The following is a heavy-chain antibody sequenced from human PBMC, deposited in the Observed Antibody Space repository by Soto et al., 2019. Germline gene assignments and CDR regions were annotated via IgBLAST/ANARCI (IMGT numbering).Heavy chain of an antibody. D-gene: IGHD2-8*01. J-gene: IGHJ4*02. V-gene: IGHV4-39*01. Sequence: SETLSVTCTVAGGSVSNSSYYWGWIRQSPGKGLEWIGSVYYRGRSYSKSSVKSRVTISVDTSKNQFSLNLNSVTASDTAVYYCVSHRTSVLSQPYFDYWRPGARVTVSS. CDR1: GGSVSNSSYY. CDR3: VSHRTSVLSQPYFDY. CDR2: VYYRGRS.